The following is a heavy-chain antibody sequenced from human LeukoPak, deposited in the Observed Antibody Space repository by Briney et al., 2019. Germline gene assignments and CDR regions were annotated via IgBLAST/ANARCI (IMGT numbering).Heavy chain of an antibody. Sequence: GGSLRLSCAASEFTFSSYAMNWVRQAPGKGLEWVPIISSSGGSTYYADSVKGRFTISRDNSKNTLYLQMNSLRAEDTAVYYCAKDEAYDSSGYSGDFWGQGTLVTVSS. CDR1: EFTFSSYA. CDR2: ISSSGGST. J-gene: IGHJ4*02. V-gene: IGHV3-23*01. D-gene: IGHD3-22*01. CDR3: AKDEAYDSSGYSGDF.